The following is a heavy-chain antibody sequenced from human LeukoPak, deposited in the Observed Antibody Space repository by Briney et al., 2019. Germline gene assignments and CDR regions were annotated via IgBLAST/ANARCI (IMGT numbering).Heavy chain of an antibody. D-gene: IGHD3-22*01. Sequence: SVKVSCKASGGTFSSYAISWVRQAPGQGLEWMGGIIPIFGTANYAQKFQGRVTITADESTSTAYMELSSLRSDDTAVYYCARAYYYDSSGYYYDYYYYMDVWGKGTTVTVSS. CDR2: IIPIFGTA. CDR3: ARAYYYDSSGYYYDYYYYMDV. V-gene: IGHV1-69*13. CDR1: GGTFSSYA. J-gene: IGHJ6*03.